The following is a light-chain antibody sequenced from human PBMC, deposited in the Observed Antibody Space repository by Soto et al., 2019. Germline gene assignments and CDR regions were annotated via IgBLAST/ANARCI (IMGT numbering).Light chain of an antibody. CDR2: AAS. Sequence: AIRMTQSPSSLSASTGGRVTITCRASQGISSYLAWYQQKPGKAPKLLIYAASTLQSGVPSRFSGSGSGTDFTLTISSLQPEDFATYYCQQSYSTPWTFGQGTKVDIK. CDR3: QQSYSTPWT. CDR1: QGISSY. J-gene: IGKJ1*01. V-gene: IGKV1-8*01.